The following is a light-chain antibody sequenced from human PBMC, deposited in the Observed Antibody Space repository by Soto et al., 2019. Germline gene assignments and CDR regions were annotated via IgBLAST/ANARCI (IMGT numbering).Light chain of an antibody. V-gene: IGKV3D-15*01. Sequence: EIVMTQSPATLSVSPGERATLSCRASQTVSSNLAWYQQKPGQAPRLLIYGASTRATGIPARFSGSGYGTEFTLTIGSLQSEDFAIYYCQQYNKWPLTFGGGTKVETK. CDR3: QQYNKWPLT. J-gene: IGKJ4*01. CDR1: QTVSSN. CDR2: GAS.